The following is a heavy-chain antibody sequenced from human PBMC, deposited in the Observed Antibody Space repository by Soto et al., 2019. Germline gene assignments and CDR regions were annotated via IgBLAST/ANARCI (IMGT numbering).Heavy chain of an antibody. V-gene: IGHV4-30-4*01. CDR1: GGSISSGDYY. Sequence: SETLSLTCTVSGGSISSGDYYWSWIRQPPGKGLEWIGYIYYSGSTYYNPSLKSRVTISVDTSKNQFSLKLSSVTAADTAVYYCARVYYDYVWGSYRYPGYFDYWGQGTLVTVSS. J-gene: IGHJ4*02. CDR2: IYYSGST. CDR3: ARVYYDYVWGSYRYPGYFDY. D-gene: IGHD3-16*02.